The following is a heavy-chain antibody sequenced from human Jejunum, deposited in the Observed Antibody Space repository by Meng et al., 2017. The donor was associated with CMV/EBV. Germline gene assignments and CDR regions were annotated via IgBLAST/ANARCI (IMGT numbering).Heavy chain of an antibody. D-gene: IGHD6-6*01. V-gene: IGHV3-23*03. CDR3: AKSHSSSSGSFNY. Sequence: ASGFTFRDYALAWVRQAPGKGLEWVSGIYGGGGSTHYADSVRGRFVISRDNSKSTLYLQVNSLRADDTAVYYCAKSHSSSSGSFNYWGQGSLVTVSS. CDR2: IYGGGGST. J-gene: IGHJ4*02. CDR1: GFTFRDYA.